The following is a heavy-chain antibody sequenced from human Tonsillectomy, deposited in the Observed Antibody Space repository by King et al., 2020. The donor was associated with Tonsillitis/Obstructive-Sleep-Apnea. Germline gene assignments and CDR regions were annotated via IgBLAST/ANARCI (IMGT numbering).Heavy chain of an antibody. V-gene: IGHV4-59*08. D-gene: IGHD6-19*01. CDR3: ARGYSSGWYVY. J-gene: IGHJ4*02. Sequence: QLQESGPGLVKPSETLSLTCTVSGGSISSYYWSWIRQPPGKGLEWIGYIYYSGSTNYNPSLKSRVTISVDTSKNQFSLKLSSVTAADTAVCYCARGYSSGWYVYWGQGTLGTVSS. CDR1: GGSISSYY. CDR2: IYYSGST.